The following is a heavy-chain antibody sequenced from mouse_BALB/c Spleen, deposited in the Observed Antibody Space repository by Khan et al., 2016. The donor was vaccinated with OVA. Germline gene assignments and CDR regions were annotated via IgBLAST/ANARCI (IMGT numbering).Heavy chain of an antibody. CDR3: TRLAYYYGRAGFAY. CDR2: VSTGGSYT. Sequence: EVELVESGGDLVKPGGSLKLSCAASGFTFSTYGMSWVRQALDKRLEWVATVSTGGSYTYYPASVKGRFTISRDNAKNPLFLQLSGLRSEDTAMFYCTRLAYYYGRAGFAYWGQGTLVTVSA. D-gene: IGHD1-1*01. V-gene: IGHV5-6*01. CDR1: GFTFSTYG. J-gene: IGHJ3*01.